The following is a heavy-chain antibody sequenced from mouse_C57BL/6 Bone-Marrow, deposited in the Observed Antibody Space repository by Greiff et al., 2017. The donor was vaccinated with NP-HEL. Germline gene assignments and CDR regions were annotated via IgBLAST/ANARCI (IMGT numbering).Heavy chain of an antibody. CDR3: AREGYDYLDY. D-gene: IGHD2-3*01. CDR2: INPYNGGT. CDR1: GYTFTDYY. V-gene: IGHV1-19*01. Sequence: EVQLQQSGPVLVKPGASVKMSCKASGYTFTDYYMNWVKQSHGKSLEWIGVINPYNGGTSYNQKFKGKATLTVDNSSSTAYMQLNSLTSEDSAVYYCAREGYDYLDYWGQGTTLTVSS. J-gene: IGHJ2*01.